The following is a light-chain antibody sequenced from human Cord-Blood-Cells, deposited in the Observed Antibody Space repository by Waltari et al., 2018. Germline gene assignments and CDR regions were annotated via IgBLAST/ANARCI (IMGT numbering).Light chain of an antibody. V-gene: IGLV3-21*03. CDR1: NIGSKS. CDR3: QVWDSSSDHVV. CDR2: DDN. Sequence: SYVLTQPPSVSVAPGKTARIPCGGNNIGSKSMHPYQQKPGQAPVLVVYDDNDRPSGTPERFSGSNSGNTATLTISRVEAGDEGDYYCQVWDSSSDHVVFGGGTKLTVL. J-gene: IGLJ2*01.